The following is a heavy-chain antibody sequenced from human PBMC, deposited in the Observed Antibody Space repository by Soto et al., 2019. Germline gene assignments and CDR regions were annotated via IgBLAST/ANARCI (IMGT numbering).Heavy chain of an antibody. V-gene: IGHV3-30-3*01. CDR2: ISYDANNK. CDR3: ARDLQVSPLYYYGVDV. CDR1: GFTFNNYA. Sequence: PGGSLRLSCAASGFTFNNYAMHWVRQAPGKGLEWVAVISYDANNKYVADSVKGRFTISRDNSKNTLYLQMNSLRPEDTAVYYCARDLQVSPLYYYGVDVWGQGTTVTVSS. J-gene: IGHJ6*02.